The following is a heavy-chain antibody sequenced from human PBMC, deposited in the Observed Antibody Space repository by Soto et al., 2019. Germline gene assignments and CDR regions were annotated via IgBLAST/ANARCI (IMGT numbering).Heavy chain of an antibody. D-gene: IGHD2-15*01. Sequence: SVKVSCKASGGTFSSYAISWVRQAPGQGLEWMGGIIPIFGTANYAQKFQGRVTITADESTSTAYMELSSLRSEDTAVYYCARDCGSWPEHYYGMDVWGQGTTVTVSS. CDR1: GGTFSSYA. CDR2: IIPIFGTA. J-gene: IGHJ6*02. CDR3: ARDCGSWPEHYYGMDV. V-gene: IGHV1-69*13.